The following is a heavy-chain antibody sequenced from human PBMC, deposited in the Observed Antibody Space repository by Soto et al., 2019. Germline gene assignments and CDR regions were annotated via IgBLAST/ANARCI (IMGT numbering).Heavy chain of an antibody. Sequence: ASVKVSCKASGGTFSSYAISWVRQAPGHGLEWMGGIIPIFGTANYAQKFQGRVTITADESTSTAYMELSSLRSEDTAVYYCASSGWYRLDYNYYYGMDVWGQGTTVTVSS. D-gene: IGHD6-19*01. V-gene: IGHV1-69*13. CDR2: IIPIFGTA. J-gene: IGHJ6*02. CDR1: GGTFSSYA. CDR3: ASSGWYRLDYNYYYGMDV.